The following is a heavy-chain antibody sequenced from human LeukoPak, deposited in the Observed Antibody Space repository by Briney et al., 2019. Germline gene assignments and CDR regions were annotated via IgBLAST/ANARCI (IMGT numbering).Heavy chain of an antibody. J-gene: IGHJ4*02. CDR1: GFTFSSYS. CDR3: ARVDSGWHFDY. Sequence: GGSLRLSCAASGFTFSSYSMNWVRQAPGKGLEWVSSISSSSSYIYYADSVKGRFTISRDNAKNSLYLQMNSLRAEDPAVYYCARVDSGWHFDYWGQGTLVTVSS. CDR2: ISSSSSYI. D-gene: IGHD3-9*01. V-gene: IGHV3-21*01.